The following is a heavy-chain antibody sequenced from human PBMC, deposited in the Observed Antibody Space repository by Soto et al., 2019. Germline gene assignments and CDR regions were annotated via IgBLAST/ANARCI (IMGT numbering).Heavy chain of an antibody. CDR2: IYYSGST. V-gene: IGHV4-31*02. CDR1: GGSISSGGYY. J-gene: IGHJ5*02. D-gene: IGHD4-4*01. Sequence: SETLSLTCTVSGGSISSGGYYWSWIRQHPGKGLEWIGYIYYSGSTYYNPSLKSRVTISVDTSKNQFSLKLSSVTAADTAVYYCARGKDSNNWFDPWGQGTLVTVSS. CDR3: ARGKDSNNWFDP.